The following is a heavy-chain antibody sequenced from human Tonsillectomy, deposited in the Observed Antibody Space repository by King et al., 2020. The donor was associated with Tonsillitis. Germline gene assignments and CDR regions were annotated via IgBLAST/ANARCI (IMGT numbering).Heavy chain of an antibody. CDR1: GGTFSSYA. CDR2: IIPIFGTT. J-gene: IGHJ6*02. D-gene: IGHD2-15*01. V-gene: IGHV1-69*01. Sequence: EQLVQSGAEVKKPGSSVKVSCKASGGTFSSYAISWVRQAPGQGLEWMGGIIPIFGTTNYAQRFQGRVTITADESTSTAYMELSSLRSEDTAVYYCAREGPVLTRGGRSYYGMDVWGQGTTVTVSS. CDR3: AREGPVLTRGGRSYYGMDV.